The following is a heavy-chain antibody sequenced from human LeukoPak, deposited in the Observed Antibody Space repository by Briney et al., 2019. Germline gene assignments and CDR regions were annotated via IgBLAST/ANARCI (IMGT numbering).Heavy chain of an antibody. CDR2: IDFETDTT. CDR1: GFTFSSYW. V-gene: IGHV3-74*01. CDR3: VRAGSGFDY. D-gene: IGHD2-15*01. J-gene: IGHJ4*02. Sequence: PGGSLRLSCVASGFTFSSYWMHWVRHAPGKGLEWVSRIDFETDTTTYAGSVKGRFTISRDNTKNTLYLQMDSLRDEDAAVYYCVRAGSGFDYWGQGTLVTVTS.